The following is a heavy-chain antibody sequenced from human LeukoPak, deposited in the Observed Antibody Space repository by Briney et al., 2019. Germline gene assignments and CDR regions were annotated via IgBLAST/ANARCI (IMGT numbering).Heavy chain of an antibody. CDR1: GFTLSSNS. CDR2: IYSDNT. D-gene: IGHD4/OR15-4a*01. CDR3: ARRAGAYSHPYDY. V-gene: IGHV3-53*01. J-gene: IGHJ4*02. Sequence: GGSLRLSCTVSGFTLSSNSMSWVRQAPGRGLEWVSFIYSDNTHYSDSVKGRFTISRDNSKNTLYLQMNSLRAEDTAVYYCARRAGAYSHPYDYWGQGTLVTVSS.